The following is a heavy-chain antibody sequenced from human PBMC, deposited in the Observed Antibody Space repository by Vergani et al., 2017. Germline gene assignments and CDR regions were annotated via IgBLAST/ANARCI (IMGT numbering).Heavy chain of an antibody. CDR1: GYTFTSYD. V-gene: IGHV1-8*01. J-gene: IGHJ6*02. CDR2: MNPNSGNT. D-gene: IGHD3-22*01. Sequence: QVQLVQSGAEVKKPGASVKVSCKASGYTFTSYDINWVRQATGQGLEWMGWMNPNSGNTGYAQKVQGRVTMTRNTSISTAYMELSSLRSEDTAVYYCARADSSGYYYYYYGMDVWGQGTTVTVSS. CDR3: ARADSSGYYYYYYGMDV.